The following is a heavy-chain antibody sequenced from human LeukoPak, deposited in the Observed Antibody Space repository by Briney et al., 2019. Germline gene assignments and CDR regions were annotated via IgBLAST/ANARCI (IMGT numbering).Heavy chain of an antibody. V-gene: IGHV3-30-3*01. CDR3: SREGSDYTFDD. D-gene: IGHD3-10*01. Sequence: PGGSLRLSCAASGFTFSSYTVHWVRQAPGRGLEWMAVISYDGSNNDYADSVKGRFTISRDNSKNTLYLQMNSLRAEDTAVYYCSREGSDYTFDDWGQGTLVTVSS. CDR1: GFTFSSYT. CDR2: ISYDGSNN. J-gene: IGHJ4*02.